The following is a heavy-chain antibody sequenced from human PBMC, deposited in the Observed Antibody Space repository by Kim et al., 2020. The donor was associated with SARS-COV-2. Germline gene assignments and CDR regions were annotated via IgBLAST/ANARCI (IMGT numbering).Heavy chain of an antibody. CDR3: ASLHAFGS. J-gene: IGHJ4*02. Sequence: GGSLRLSCAASGFTFSSYSMNWVRQAPGKGLECVSYITGGGDGISYADSVKGRFTISRDNAKDSLYLQMNSLRDEDTAVYYCASLHAFGSWGQGTLVTVSS. V-gene: IGHV3-48*02. D-gene: IGHD4-4*01. CDR2: ITGGGDGI. CDR1: GFTFSSYS.